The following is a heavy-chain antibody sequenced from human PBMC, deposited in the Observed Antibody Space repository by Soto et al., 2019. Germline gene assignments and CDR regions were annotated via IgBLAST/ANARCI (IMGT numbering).Heavy chain of an antibody. J-gene: IGHJ3*01. V-gene: IGHV3-23*01. CDR2: IGGTDGDSDGVP. CDR1: GFILNNYA. Sequence: VQLLESGGDLVQPGGSLRLSCVASGFILNNYAMSWVRQAPGKGLEWVSTIGGTDGDSDGVPWYEDSVKGRFTISRDSSANNLFLHMDKLGDDGSALYYCVKRGRNWGAFDFWGQGTTVVVSS. CDR3: VKRGRNWGAFDF. D-gene: IGHD7-27*01.